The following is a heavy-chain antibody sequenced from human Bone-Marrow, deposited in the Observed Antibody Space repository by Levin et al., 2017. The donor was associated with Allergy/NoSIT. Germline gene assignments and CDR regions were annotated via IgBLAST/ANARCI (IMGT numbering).Heavy chain of an antibody. V-gene: IGHV3-23*01. CDR3: ARVGSPHYYESSGYFDF. Sequence: PGESLKISCAASGFTFNRYAMVWVRQTPGKGLEWVSTINPDDGDTYFADSVKGRFTVSRENSRSTLFVQMNDLRAEDTAIYYCARVGSPHYYESSGYFDFWGQGTLVTVSS. D-gene: IGHD3-22*01. J-gene: IGHJ4*02. CDR2: INPDDGDT. CDR1: GFTFNRYA.